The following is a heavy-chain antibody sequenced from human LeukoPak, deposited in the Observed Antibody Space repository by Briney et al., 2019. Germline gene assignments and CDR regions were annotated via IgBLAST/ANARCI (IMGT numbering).Heavy chain of an antibody. D-gene: IGHD3-22*01. J-gene: IGHJ5*02. Sequence: GESLKISCKGSGYSFTSYWIGWVRQRPGKGLEWRGIIYPGDSDTRYSPSFQGQVTISADKSISTAYLQWSSLKASDTAMYYCARIPGGNDSEFDPWGQGTLVTVSS. CDR1: GYSFTSYW. CDR3: ARIPGGNDSEFDP. V-gene: IGHV5-51*01. CDR2: IYPGDSDT.